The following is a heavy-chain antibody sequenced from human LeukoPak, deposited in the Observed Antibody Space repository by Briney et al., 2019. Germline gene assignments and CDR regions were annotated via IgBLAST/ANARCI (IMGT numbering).Heavy chain of an antibody. V-gene: IGHV3-53*01. D-gene: IGHD3-10*01. CDR3: ASMYYGSGSYYVSYYYYMDV. Sequence: GGSLRLSCAASGFTVSSNYMSWVRQAPGKGLEWVSVIYSGGSTYYADSVKGRFTISRDNSKNTLYLQMNSLRAEDTAVYYCASMYYGSGSYYVSYYYYMDVWGKGTTVTISS. CDR1: GFTVSSNY. J-gene: IGHJ6*03. CDR2: IYSGGST.